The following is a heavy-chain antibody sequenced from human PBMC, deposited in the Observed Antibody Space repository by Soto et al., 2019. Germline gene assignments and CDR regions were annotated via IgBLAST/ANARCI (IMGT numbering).Heavy chain of an antibody. CDR2: INHSGTT. CDR3: ARGRTLITGTSLDY. Sequence: SETLSLTCAVYGGSFSGYYWTWIRQPPGKGLEWIGEINHSGTTDYKPSLRSRVTISVDTSKNQLSLKVSSVTAADTAVYYCARGRTLITGTSLDYWGQGTLVTVSS. D-gene: IGHD1-20*01. CDR1: GGSFSGYY. V-gene: IGHV4-34*01. J-gene: IGHJ4*02.